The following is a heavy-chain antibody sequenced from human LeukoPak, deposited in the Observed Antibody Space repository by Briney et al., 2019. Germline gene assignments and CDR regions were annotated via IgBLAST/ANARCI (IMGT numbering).Heavy chain of an antibody. CDR2: IYYSGST. J-gene: IGHJ3*02. D-gene: IGHD3-10*01. V-gene: IGHV4-30-4*08. CDR1: GGSISSGDYY. Sequence: KPSQTLSVTCTVSGGSISSGDYYWSWIRQPPGKGLEWIGYIYYSGSTYYNPSLKRRVTISVDTSKNQFSLKLSSVTAADTAVYYCATDREARGGDAFDIWGQGTMVTVSS. CDR3: ATDREARGGDAFDI.